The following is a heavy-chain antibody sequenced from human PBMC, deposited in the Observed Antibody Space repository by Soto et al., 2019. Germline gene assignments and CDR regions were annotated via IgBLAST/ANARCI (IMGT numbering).Heavy chain of an antibody. Sequence: EKQLVESGGGLVHPGRSLRLSCTGSGFTFGDFAMSWFRQTPGKGLECVGFIRSGRYGGTADYAASVKGRFTISRDDSKSVAYLQMNSLKSEDTGLYYCTTIPRNRYGYPFDCWGQGTLVTVSS. CDR1: GFTFGDFA. D-gene: IGHD5-18*01. V-gene: IGHV3-49*03. CDR3: TTIPRNRYGYPFDC. J-gene: IGHJ4*02. CDR2: IRSGRYGGTA.